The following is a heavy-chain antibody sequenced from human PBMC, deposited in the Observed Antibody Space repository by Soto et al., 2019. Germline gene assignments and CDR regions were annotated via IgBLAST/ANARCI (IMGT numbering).Heavy chain of an antibody. D-gene: IGHD6-13*01. J-gene: IGHJ4*02. CDR3: ARGGYGSSWCPDY. Sequence: EVQLVESGGGLVQPGGSLRLSCAASGFTFSSYDMHWVRQATGKGLEWVSAICNAGATYYPGAVKGRITISRENAKHSLYLQMNSLRAGDTAVYYCARGGYGSSWCPDYWGQGTLVTVCS. CDR1: GFTFSSYD. V-gene: IGHV3-13*01. CDR2: ICNAGAT.